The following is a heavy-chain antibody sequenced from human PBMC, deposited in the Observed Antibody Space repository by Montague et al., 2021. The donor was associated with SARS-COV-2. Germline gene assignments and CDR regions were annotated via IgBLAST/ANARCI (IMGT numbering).Heavy chain of an antibody. Sequence: SLRLSCATSGLTFSSYAMSWVRQAPGKGLEWVSAISGSGGSTYYADSVKGRFTISRDNSKNTLYLQMNSLRAEDTAVYYCAKEAEWELLEGYFQHWGQGTLVTVSS. D-gene: IGHD1-26*01. J-gene: IGHJ1*01. CDR1: GLTFSSYA. CDR2: ISGSGGST. CDR3: AKEAEWELLEGYFQH. V-gene: IGHV3-23*01.